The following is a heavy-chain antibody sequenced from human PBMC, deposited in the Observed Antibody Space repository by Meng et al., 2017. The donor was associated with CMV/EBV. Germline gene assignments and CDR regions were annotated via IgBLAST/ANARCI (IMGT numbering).Heavy chain of an antibody. J-gene: IGHJ4*02. CDR2: IRYDGSNK. Sequence: GGSLRPSCAASGFTFSSYGMHWVRQAPGKGLEWVAFIRYDGSNKYYADSVKGRFTISRDNSKNTLYLQMNSLRAEDTAVYYCASGGVVVPDYWGQGTLVTVSS. V-gene: IGHV3-30*02. CDR3: ASGGVVVPDY. CDR1: GFTFSSYG. D-gene: IGHD2-2*01.